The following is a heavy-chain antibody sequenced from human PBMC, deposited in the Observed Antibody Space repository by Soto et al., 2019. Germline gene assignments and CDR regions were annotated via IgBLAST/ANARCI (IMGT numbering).Heavy chain of an antibody. D-gene: IGHD3-10*01. CDR2: IYYSGST. J-gene: IGHJ3*02. Sequence: SETLSLTCTVSGGSISSYYWSWIRQPPGKGLEWIGYIYYSGSTNCNPSLKSRVTMSVDTSKNQFSLKLSSVTAADAAVYYCAGSYHASGLSAFDIWGQGTMVTVSS. CDR3: AGSYHASGLSAFDI. CDR1: GGSISSYY. V-gene: IGHV4-59*08.